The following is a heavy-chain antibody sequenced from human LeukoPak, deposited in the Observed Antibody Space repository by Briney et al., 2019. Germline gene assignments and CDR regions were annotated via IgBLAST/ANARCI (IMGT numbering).Heavy chain of an antibody. CDR2: MKQDGSEK. CDR3: ARGPGYSGYDTFDY. V-gene: IGHV3-7*03. D-gene: IGHD5-12*01. J-gene: IGHJ4*02. Sequence: PGGSLRLSCAASGFTFSSYWMSWVRQAPGKGLEWVANMKQDGSEKYYVDSVKGRFTISRDNAKNSLYLQMNSLRAEDTAVYYCARGPGYSGYDTFDYWGQGTLVTVSS. CDR1: GFTFSSYW.